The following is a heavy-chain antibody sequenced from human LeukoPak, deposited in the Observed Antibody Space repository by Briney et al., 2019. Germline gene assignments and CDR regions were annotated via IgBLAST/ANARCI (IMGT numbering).Heavy chain of an antibody. CDR2: ISAYNGNT. D-gene: IGHD3-22*01. V-gene: IGHV1-18*01. J-gene: IGHJ6*02. CDR1: GYTFTSYG. Sequence: GASVKVSCKASGYTFTSYGISRVRQATGQGLEWMGWISAYNGNTNYAQKLQGRVTMTTDTSPSTAYMELRSLRSDDTAVYYCARDLSYDSSGYYSSWSDYYYYGMDVWGQGTTVTVSS. CDR3: ARDLSYDSSGYYSSWSDYYYYGMDV.